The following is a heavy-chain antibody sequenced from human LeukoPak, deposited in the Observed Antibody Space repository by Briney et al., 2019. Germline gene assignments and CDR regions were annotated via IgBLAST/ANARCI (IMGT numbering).Heavy chain of an antibody. CDR2: IYTGGST. V-gene: IGHV4-4*07. CDR1: GGSISSYD. J-gene: IGHJ5*02. CDR3: ARGPRFGELLWHWFDP. Sequence: SETLSLTCTVSGGSISSYDWSWIRQPAGKGLEWIGRIYTGGSTNYKPSLKSRVSMSVDTSKNQFSLKLSSVTAADTAVYYCARGPRFGELLWHWFDPWGQGTLVTVSS. D-gene: IGHD3-10*01.